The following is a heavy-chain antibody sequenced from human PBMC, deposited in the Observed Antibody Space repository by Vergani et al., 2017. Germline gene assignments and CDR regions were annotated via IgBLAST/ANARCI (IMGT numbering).Heavy chain of an antibody. V-gene: IGHV1-46*03. CDR2: INPSGGHT. J-gene: IGHJ4*02. CDR3: ARGDYGILTGYRY. CDR1: GYTFSNYY. D-gene: IGHD3-9*01. Sequence: QVQVVQSGAEVKKSGASVKVSCKTSGYTFSNYYMHWVRQPPGQGLEWMGIINPSGGHTNYPQKFQGRVTMTRDTSTSTVYMELSSLSSEDTAIYYCARGDYGILTGYRYWGQGTLVTVSA.